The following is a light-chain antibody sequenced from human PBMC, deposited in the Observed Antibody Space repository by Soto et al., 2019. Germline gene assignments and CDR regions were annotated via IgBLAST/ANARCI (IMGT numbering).Light chain of an antibody. Sequence: EIVMTQSPATLSVSPGEGATLPCRVSQSVSSKLAWYQQKPGQAPRLLIYGASTRATGIPARFCGSGSGTEFTLTISRLEPEDFAVYYCQQYGSSPRPFGQGTKVDIK. J-gene: IGKJ1*01. CDR2: GAS. CDR1: QSVSSK. CDR3: QQYGSSPRP. V-gene: IGKV3-15*01.